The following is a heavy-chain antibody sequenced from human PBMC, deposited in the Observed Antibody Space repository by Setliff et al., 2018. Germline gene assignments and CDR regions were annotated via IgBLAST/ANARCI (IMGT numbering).Heavy chain of an antibody. J-gene: IGHJ4*02. CDR3: ARSPSSGAYWNPRPFYSDY. D-gene: IGHD1-26*01. CDR1: GTSITSGGFY. V-gene: IGHV4-61*09. Sequence: TLSLTCSVSGTSITSGGFYWTWIRQPAGKGLEWIGHISPSGSTTYNPSVKSRVTISLDTSKNHFSLKLDSVTAADTALYYCARSPSSGAYWNPRPFYSDYWARGTLVTVSS. CDR2: ISPSGST.